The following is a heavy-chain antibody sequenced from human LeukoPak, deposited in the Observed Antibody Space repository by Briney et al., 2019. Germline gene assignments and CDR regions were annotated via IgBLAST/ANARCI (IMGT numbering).Heavy chain of an antibody. D-gene: IGHD5-24*01. Sequence: GGSLRLSCAASGFTFSNYWMTWVRQAPGKGLEWVAVISYDGSNKYYADSVKGRFTISRDNAKNSLYLQMNSLRAEDTAVYYCARLRRDGRKSFDYWGQGTLVTVSS. J-gene: IGHJ4*02. CDR1: GFTFSNYW. CDR2: ISYDGSNK. CDR3: ARLRRDGRKSFDY. V-gene: IGHV3-30-3*01.